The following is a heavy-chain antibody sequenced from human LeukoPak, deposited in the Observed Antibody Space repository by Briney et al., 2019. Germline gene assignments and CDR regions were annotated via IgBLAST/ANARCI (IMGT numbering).Heavy chain of an antibody. CDR2: ISGSGGST. Sequence: GGSLRLSCAASGFTFSSYAMSWVRQAPGKGLEWVSAISGSGGSTYYADSVKGRFTISRDNSKDTLYLQMNSLRAEDTAVYYCAKVIWFGELSLDALDIWGQGTMVTVSS. CDR1: GFTFSSYA. D-gene: IGHD3-10*01. V-gene: IGHV3-23*01. CDR3: AKVIWFGELSLDALDI. J-gene: IGHJ3*02.